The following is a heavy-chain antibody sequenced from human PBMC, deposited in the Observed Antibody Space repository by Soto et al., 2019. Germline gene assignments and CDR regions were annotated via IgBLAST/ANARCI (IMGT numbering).Heavy chain of an antibody. CDR2: INPISGGT. J-gene: IGHJ4*02. Sequence: ASVNVSFKTSGYTFTGHHIHWVRQAPGQGLELMGWINPISGGTKYREKFQGRVSITRDKSSSTDYMELSSLTSDDSAVYYCEKDCRHCSGGSCPQCHWFQGTLVTGSA. CDR1: GYTFTGHH. D-gene: IGHD2-15*01. CDR3: EKDCRHCSGGSCPQCH. V-gene: IGHV1-2*02.